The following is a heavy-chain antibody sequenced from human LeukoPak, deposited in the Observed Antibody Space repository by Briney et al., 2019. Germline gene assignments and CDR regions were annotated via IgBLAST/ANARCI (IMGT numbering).Heavy chain of an antibody. J-gene: IGHJ6*03. Sequence: GGSLRLSCAASGFPFTSYAMTWVRQAPGKGLEWVSAISGSGVTTYFADSVKGRFTISRDNSKNTLCLQMNSLRAEDTAVYYCAKNVREADWYYYYMDVWGKGTTVTVSS. CDR3: AKNVREADWYYYYMDV. D-gene: IGHD3-9*01. CDR1: GFPFTSYA. V-gene: IGHV3-23*01. CDR2: ISGSGVTT.